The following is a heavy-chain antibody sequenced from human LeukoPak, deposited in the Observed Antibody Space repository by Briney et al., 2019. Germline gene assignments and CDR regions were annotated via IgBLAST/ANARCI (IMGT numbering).Heavy chain of an antibody. CDR3: ARNWIYYDSSGTKAGDAFDI. CDR1: GYTFTSYG. CDR2: ISAYNGNT. Sequence: GASVKVSCKASGYTFTSYGISWVRQAPGQGLEWMGWISAYNGNTNYAQKLQGRVTMTTDTSTSTAYMEPRSLRSDDTAVYYCARNWIYYDSSGTKAGDAFDIWGQGTMVTVSS. J-gene: IGHJ3*02. V-gene: IGHV1-18*01. D-gene: IGHD3-22*01.